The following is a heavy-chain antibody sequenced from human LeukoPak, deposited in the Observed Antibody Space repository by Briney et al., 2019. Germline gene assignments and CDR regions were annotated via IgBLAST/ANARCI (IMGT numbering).Heavy chain of an antibody. J-gene: IGHJ4*02. CDR2: INPNSGGT. CDR1: GYTFTGYY. CDR3: ARAEYYYDSSGYLSFDY. Sequence: ASVTVSCKASGYTFTGYYMHWVRQAPGQGLEWMGWINPNSGGTNYAQKFQGRVTMTRDTSISTAYMELSRLRSDDTAVYYCARAEYYYDSSGYLSFDYWGQGTLVTVSS. D-gene: IGHD3-22*01. V-gene: IGHV1-2*02.